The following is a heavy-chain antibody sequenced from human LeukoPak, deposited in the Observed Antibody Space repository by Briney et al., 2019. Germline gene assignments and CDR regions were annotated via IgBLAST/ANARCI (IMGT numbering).Heavy chain of an antibody. CDR1: GFTFSSYW. Sequence: GGSPRLSCAASGFTFSSYWMIWVRQAPGKGLEWVANIKQDGSEKYYVDSVKGRFTISRDNAKNSLYLQMNSLRAEDTAVYYCANYKRGYSGSSDYWGQGTLVTVSS. CDR3: ANYKRGYSGSSDY. V-gene: IGHV3-7*01. J-gene: IGHJ4*02. D-gene: IGHD5-12*01. CDR2: IKQDGSEK.